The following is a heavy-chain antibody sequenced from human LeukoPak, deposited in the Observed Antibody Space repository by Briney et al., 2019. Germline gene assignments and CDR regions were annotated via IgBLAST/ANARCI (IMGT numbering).Heavy chain of an antibody. V-gene: IGHV3-23*01. J-gene: IGHJ4*02. CDR1: GFTFSSYG. D-gene: IGHD3-10*01. CDR2: ISGSGGST. CDR3: ARPDYYRGAESYGGDY. Sequence: GGPLRLSCAASGFTFSSYGMSWVRQAPGKGLEWVSAISGSGGSTYYADSVKGRFTISRDNSKNTLYLQMDSLRAEDTAIYYCARPDYYRGAESYGGDYWGQGTLVTVSS.